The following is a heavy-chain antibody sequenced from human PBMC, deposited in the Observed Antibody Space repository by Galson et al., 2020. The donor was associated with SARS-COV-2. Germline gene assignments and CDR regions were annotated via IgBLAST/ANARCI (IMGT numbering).Heavy chain of an antibody. Sequence: GESLKIYCAAPGFTFSSYWMSWDRQAPGKGLEWVANIKPEGSEKYYVDSVKGRFTISRDNAKNSLYLQMNSLRAEDTVVYYCARDLDDFWSGRAFDIWGQGTMVTVSS. V-gene: IGHV3-7*03. D-gene: IGHD3-3*01. J-gene: IGHJ3*02. CDR2: IKPEGSEK. CDR1: GFTFSSYW. CDR3: ARDLDDFWSGRAFDI.